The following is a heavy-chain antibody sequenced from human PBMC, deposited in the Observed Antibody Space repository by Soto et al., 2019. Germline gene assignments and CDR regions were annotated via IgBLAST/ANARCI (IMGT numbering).Heavy chain of an antibody. V-gene: IGHV6-1*01. J-gene: IGHJ4*02. D-gene: IGHD6-13*01. CDR2: TYYRSKWYN. CDR3: ARSRLIAAAGPHFDY. Sequence: SQTLSLTCAISGDSASSNSAAWDWIRQSPSRGLEWLGRTYYRSKWYNDYAVSVKSRITINPDTSKNQFSLQLNSVTPEDTAVYYCARSRLIAAAGPHFDYWGQGTLVTVSS. CDR1: GDSASSNSAA.